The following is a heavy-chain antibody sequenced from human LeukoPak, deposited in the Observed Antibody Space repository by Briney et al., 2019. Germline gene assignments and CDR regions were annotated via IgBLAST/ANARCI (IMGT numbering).Heavy chain of an antibody. J-gene: IGHJ3*02. CDR2: ISYDGSNK. CDR1: GFTFSSYA. D-gene: IGHD3-10*01. V-gene: IGHV3-30-3*01. CDR3: ARRGAHVAFDI. Sequence: GRSLRLSCAASGFTFSSYAMHWVRQAPGKGLEWVAVISYDGSNKYYADSVKGRFTISRDNSKNTLYLQMNSLRAEDTAVYYCARRGAHVAFDIWGQGTMVTVSS.